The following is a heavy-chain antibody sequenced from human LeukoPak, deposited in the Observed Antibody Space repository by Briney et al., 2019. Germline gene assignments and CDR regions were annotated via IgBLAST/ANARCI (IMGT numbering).Heavy chain of an antibody. J-gene: IGHJ4*02. Sequence: PGGSLRLSCAASGFTFSSYAMSWVRQAPGKGLEWVSAISGSGGSTYYADSVKGRFTISRDNSKNTLYLQMNSLRAEDTAVYYCAADLHLGELSLESFDYWGQGTLVTASS. D-gene: IGHD3-16*02. CDR2: ISGSGGST. V-gene: IGHV3-23*01. CDR3: AADLHLGELSLESFDY. CDR1: GFTFSSYA.